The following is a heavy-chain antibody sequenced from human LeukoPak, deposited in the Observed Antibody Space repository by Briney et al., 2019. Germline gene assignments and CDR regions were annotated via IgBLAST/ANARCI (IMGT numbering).Heavy chain of an antibody. Sequence: PSETLSLTCTVSGGSISSYYWSWIRQPPGKGLEWIGYIYYSGSTNYNPSLKSRVTISVDTSKNQFSLKLSSVTAADTAVYYCARGSYGAFRYGDPDYWGQGTLVTVSS. J-gene: IGHJ4*02. V-gene: IGHV4-59*01. CDR3: ARGSYGAFRYGDPDY. CDR1: GGSISSYY. D-gene: IGHD4-17*01. CDR2: IYYSGST.